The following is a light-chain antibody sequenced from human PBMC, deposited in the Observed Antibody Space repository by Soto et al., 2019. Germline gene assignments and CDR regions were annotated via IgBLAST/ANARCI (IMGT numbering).Light chain of an antibody. J-gene: IGKJ1*01. CDR1: QSSSSW. CDR2: RAV. Sequence: DIQMTQSPSTLSASVGDRVTITCRASQSSSSWLAWYQQKAGKAPNLLISRAVRLDTGVPTSLSSSGSGTEFTSTVSSLQHDGFGSFYWKHYCCQWTFGQGTKVDTK. CDR3: KHYCCQWT. V-gene: IGKV1-5*03.